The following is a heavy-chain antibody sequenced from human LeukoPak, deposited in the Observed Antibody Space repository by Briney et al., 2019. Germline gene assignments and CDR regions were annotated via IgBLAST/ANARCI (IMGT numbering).Heavy chain of an antibody. CDR3: TRVGYIDEGIDY. Sequence: PGGSLRLSCVASGFPFSSYWMTWVRQAPGKGLEWVANIKQDGSKKSYVDSAKGRFTISRDNAKNSLYLQMNSLRAEDTAIYYCTRVGYIDEGIDYWGQGILVTVSS. CDR2: IKQDGSKK. V-gene: IGHV3-7*04. CDR1: GFPFSSYW. D-gene: IGHD5-24*01. J-gene: IGHJ4*02.